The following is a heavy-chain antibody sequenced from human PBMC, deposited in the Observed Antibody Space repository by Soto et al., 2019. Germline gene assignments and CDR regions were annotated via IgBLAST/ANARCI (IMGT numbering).Heavy chain of an antibody. CDR2: IYYSGST. J-gene: IGHJ5*02. Sequence: SETLSLTCTVSGGSISSYYWSWIRQPPGKGLEWIGYIYYSGSTNYNPSLKSRVTISVDTSKNQFSLKLSSVTAADTAVYYCARGFCSGGSCYPNGNWFDPWGQGTLVTVSS. CDR3: ARGFCSGGSCYPNGNWFDP. D-gene: IGHD2-15*01. V-gene: IGHV4-59*01. CDR1: GGSISSYY.